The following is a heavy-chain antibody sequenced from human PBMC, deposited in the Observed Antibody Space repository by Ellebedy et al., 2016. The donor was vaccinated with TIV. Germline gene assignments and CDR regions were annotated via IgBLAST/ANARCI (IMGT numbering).Heavy chain of an antibody. CDR2: ISYDGSIK. V-gene: IGHV3-30-3*01. CDR1: GFTFSDYA. J-gene: IGHJ6*02. CDR3: ARDSRVTTSYYYYGLDV. Sequence: PGGSLRLSCAVSGFTFSDYAMHWVHQAPGKGLEWVALISYDGSIKDYADSVKGRFTISRDDSKNTLWLQMNSLRAEDTAVYYCARDSRVTTSYYYYGLDVWGQGTTVTVSS. D-gene: IGHD4-17*01.